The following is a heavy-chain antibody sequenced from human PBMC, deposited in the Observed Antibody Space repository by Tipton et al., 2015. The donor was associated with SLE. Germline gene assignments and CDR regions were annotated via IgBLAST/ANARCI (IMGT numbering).Heavy chain of an antibody. CDR2: ISYDGSNK. CDR1: GFTFSSYV. V-gene: IGHV3-30*04. Sequence: SLRLSCAASGFTFSSYVMYWVRQAPGKGLEWVAFISYDGSNKYYADSVKGRFTISRDNSKNTLYLQMNSLRAEDTAVYYCARVLLPLYGMDVWGQGTTVTVSS. D-gene: IGHD3-22*01. CDR3: ARVLLPLYGMDV. J-gene: IGHJ6*02.